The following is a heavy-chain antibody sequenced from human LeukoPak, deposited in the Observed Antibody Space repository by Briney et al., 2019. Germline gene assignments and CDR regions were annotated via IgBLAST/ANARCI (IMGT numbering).Heavy chain of an antibody. V-gene: IGHV4-30-4*01. CDR1: GGSISSGGYY. CDR2: IYYSGST. D-gene: IGHD3-22*01. Sequence: SETLSLTCTVSGGSISSGGYYWSWIRQPPGKGLEWIGYIYYSGSTYYNPSLKSRVTISVDTSKNQFSLKLSSVTAADTAVYYCARGRDYDSSGFDYWGQGTLVTVSS. CDR3: ARGRDYDSSGFDY. J-gene: IGHJ4*02.